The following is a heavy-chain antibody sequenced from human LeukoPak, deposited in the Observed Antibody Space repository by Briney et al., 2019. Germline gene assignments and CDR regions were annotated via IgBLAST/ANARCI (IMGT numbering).Heavy chain of an antibody. CDR2: IIPIFGTA. Sequence: SVKVSCKASGGTFSSYAISWVRQAPGQGLEWMGGIIPIFGTANYAQKFQGGVTITADESTSTAYMELSSLRSEDTAVYYCASSYSSSWYFDYWGQGTLVTVSS. D-gene: IGHD6-13*01. CDR3: ASSYSSSWYFDY. CDR1: GGTFSSYA. V-gene: IGHV1-69*01. J-gene: IGHJ4*02.